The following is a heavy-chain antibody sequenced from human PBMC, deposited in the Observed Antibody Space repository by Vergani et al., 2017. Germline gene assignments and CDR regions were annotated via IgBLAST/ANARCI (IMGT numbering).Heavy chain of an antibody. V-gene: IGHV3-48*01. CDR3: AKGRDGYSNFDC. CDR2: ISSSSSTI. CDR1: GFTFSSYS. Sequence: EVQLVESGGGLVQPGGSLRLSCAASGFTFSSYSMNWVRQAPGKGLEWVSYISSSSSTIYYADSVKGRFTISRDNAKNSLYLQMNSLRAEDTAVFYCAKGRDGYSNFDCWGQGTLVTVSS. D-gene: IGHD5-24*01. J-gene: IGHJ4*02.